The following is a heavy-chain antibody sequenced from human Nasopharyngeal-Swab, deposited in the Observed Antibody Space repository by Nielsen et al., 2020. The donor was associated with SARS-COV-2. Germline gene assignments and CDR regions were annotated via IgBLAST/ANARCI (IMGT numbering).Heavy chain of an antibody. CDR2: ISVSGGST. CDR1: GFTFSSYA. V-gene: IGHV3-23*01. J-gene: IGHJ2*01. D-gene: IGHD6-13*01. Sequence: GGSLRLSCAASGFTFSSYAMSWVRQAPGKGLEWVSAISVSGGSTYYADSVKGRFTISRDNSKNTLYLQMNSLRAEDTAVYYCAKRKQGPQLVLGYFDLWGRGTLVTVSS. CDR3: AKRKQGPQLVLGYFDL.